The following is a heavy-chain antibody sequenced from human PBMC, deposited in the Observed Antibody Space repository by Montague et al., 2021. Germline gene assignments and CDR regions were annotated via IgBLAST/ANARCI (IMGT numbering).Heavy chain of an antibody. CDR2: IYWDADK. CDR1: GFSLTTSGVG. Sequence: PALGKPTQTLTLTCTFSGFSLTTSGVGVGWIRQPPGKALEWLGVIYWDADKRYSPSLQNRLIITHDASRNQVILTLNDLDPMDTGTYFCAHTHHVIPFNFYMDVWGKGTTVTVSS. J-gene: IGHJ6*03. V-gene: IGHV2-5*02. CDR3: AHTHHVIPFNFYMDV. D-gene: IGHD2-21*01.